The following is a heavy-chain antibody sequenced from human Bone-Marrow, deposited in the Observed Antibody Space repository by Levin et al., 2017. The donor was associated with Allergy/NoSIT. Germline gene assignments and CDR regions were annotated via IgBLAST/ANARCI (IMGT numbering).Heavy chain of an antibody. CDR1: GFTFHMYT. CDR2: ITGSSGLI. Sequence: PGGSLRLSCAPSGFTFHMYTMNWVRQAPGKGLEWVSSITGSSGLIYYADSVKGRFTISRDNAKNSLYLQMNSLRAEDTAVYYCARDRGLDYGGNPLGYWGQGTLVIVSS. CDR3: ARDRGLDYGGNPLGY. V-gene: IGHV3-21*01. J-gene: IGHJ4*02. D-gene: IGHD4-23*01.